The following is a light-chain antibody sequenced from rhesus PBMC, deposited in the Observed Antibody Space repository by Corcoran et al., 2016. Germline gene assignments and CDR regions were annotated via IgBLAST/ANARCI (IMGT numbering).Light chain of an antibody. Sequence: QAALTQPRSVSESPGQSVTISCTGTSSDIGGYNYVSWYQQHPGTAPKLMIYAVSKRPSGVSDRFSGSKSGNTASLTISGLQAEDEADYYCCSYAGSYTYVFGSGTKLTVL. CDR3: CSYAGSYTYV. CDR1: SSDIGGYNY. J-gene: IGLJ6*01. CDR2: AVS. V-gene: IGLV2-32*01.